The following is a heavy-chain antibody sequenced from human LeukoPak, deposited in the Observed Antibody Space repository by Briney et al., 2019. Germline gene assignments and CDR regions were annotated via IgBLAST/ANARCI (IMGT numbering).Heavy chain of an antibody. V-gene: IGHV4-38-2*02. D-gene: IGHD4-17*01. CDR3: ASLGDYGDYVFD. J-gene: IGHJ4*02. Sequence: SETLSLTCTVSGGSISSYYWGWIRQPPGKGLEWIGSIYHSGSTYYNPSLKSRVTISVDTSKNQFSLKLSSVTAADTAVYYCASLGDYGDYVFDWGQGTLVTVSS. CDR2: IYHSGST. CDR1: GGSISSYY.